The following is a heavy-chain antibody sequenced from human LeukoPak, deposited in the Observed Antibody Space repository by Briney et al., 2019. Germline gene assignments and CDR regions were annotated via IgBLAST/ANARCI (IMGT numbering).Heavy chain of an antibody. CDR3: ARDCSSTSCYYGMDV. Sequence: ASVKVSCKASGGTFSSYAISWVRQAPGQGLEWMGWISTYTGNTNYTREFQGRVTMTTDTSTSTAYMELRSLRSDDTAVYYCARDCSSTSCYYGMDVWGQGTTVTVSS. D-gene: IGHD2-2*01. J-gene: IGHJ6*02. CDR2: ISTYTGNT. CDR1: GGTFSSYA. V-gene: IGHV1-18*01.